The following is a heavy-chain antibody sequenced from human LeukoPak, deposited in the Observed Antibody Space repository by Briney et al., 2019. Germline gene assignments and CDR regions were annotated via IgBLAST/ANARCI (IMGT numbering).Heavy chain of an antibody. J-gene: IGHJ4*02. Sequence: LGASVKVSXKVSGYTLTELSVHWVRQAPGKGLEWMGGFDPEDGETIYAQKFQGRVTMTEDTSTDTAYMELSSLRSEDTAVYYCATGYYDILTGYYTPYFDYWGQGTLVTVSS. CDR1: GYTLTELS. CDR2: FDPEDGET. CDR3: ATGYYDILTGYYTPYFDY. V-gene: IGHV1-24*01. D-gene: IGHD3-9*01.